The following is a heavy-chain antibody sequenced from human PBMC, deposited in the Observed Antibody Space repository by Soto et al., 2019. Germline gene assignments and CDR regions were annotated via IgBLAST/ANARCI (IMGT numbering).Heavy chain of an antibody. CDR3: AKSEWELLNWFDP. D-gene: IGHD1-26*01. CDR2: ISGSGGST. J-gene: IGHJ5*02. Sequence: EVQLLESGGGLVQPGGSLRLSCAASGFTFNNYAMNWVHQAPGKGLEWVSTISGSGGSTYYADSVKGRFTISRDNSKNTLYLQMNSLRAEDTAVYYCAKSEWELLNWFDPWGQGTLVTVSS. V-gene: IGHV3-23*01. CDR1: GFTFNNYA.